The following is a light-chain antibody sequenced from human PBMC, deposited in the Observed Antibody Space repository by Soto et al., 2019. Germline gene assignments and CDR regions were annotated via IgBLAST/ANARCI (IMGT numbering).Light chain of an antibody. Sequence: DILMTQSPSTVSASVGERVTITCRASQTMSNWLAWYQQKPGKAPKLLIYDASSLESGVPSRFSGSGSGTEFTLTISSLQPDDFATYYCQQYNSYSWTFGQGTKVDI. J-gene: IGKJ1*01. CDR1: QTMSNW. V-gene: IGKV1-5*01. CDR3: QQYNSYSWT. CDR2: DAS.